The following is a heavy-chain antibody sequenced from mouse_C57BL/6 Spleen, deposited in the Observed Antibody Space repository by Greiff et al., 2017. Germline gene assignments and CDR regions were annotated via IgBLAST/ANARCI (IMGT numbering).Heavy chain of an antibody. CDR1: GFTFSSYA. J-gene: IGHJ2*01. CDR2: ISDGGSYT. CDR3: AGDRRGGYFDY. V-gene: IGHV5-4*01. Sequence: EVQLVESGGGLVKPGGSLKLSCAASGFTFSSYAMSWVRQTPEKRLEWVATISDGGSYTYYPDNVKGRFTISRDNAKNNLYLQMSHLKSEDTAMYYCAGDRRGGYFDYWGQGTTLTVSS.